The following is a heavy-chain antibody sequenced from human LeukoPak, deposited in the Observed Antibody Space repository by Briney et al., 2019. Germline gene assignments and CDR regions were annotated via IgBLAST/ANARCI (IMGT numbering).Heavy chain of an antibody. CDR1: GGSISSGSYY. V-gene: IGHV4-61*02. Sequence: SQTLSLTCTVSGGSISSGSYYWSWIRQPAGKGLEWIGRIYTSGSTNYNPSLKSRVTISVDTSKNQFSLKLSSVTAADTAVYYCASGVGATTTNWFDPWGQGTLVTVSS. J-gene: IGHJ5*02. CDR3: ASGVGATTTNWFDP. CDR2: IYTSGST. D-gene: IGHD1-26*01.